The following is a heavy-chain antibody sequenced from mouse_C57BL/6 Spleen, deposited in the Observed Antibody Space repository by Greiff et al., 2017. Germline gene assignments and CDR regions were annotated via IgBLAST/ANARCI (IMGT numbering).Heavy chain of an antibody. J-gene: IGHJ4*01. V-gene: IGHV1-52*01. Sequence: VQLQQPGAELVRPGSSVKLSCKASGYTFTSYWMHWVKQRPIQGLEWIGNIDPSDSETHYNQKFKDKATLTVDKSSSTAYMQLSSLTSEDSAVYYCARSGRTKGDAMDYWGQGTSVTVSS. CDR2: IDPSDSET. CDR1: GYTFTSYW. CDR3: ARSGRTKGDAMDY.